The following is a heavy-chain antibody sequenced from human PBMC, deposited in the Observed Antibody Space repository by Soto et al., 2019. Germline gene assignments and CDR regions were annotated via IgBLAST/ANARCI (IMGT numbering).Heavy chain of an antibody. CDR2: ISSSSSYI. D-gene: IGHD3-9*01. V-gene: IGHV3-21*01. J-gene: IGHJ4*02. CDR1: GFTFSSYS. CDR3: ARDAGGLRGILTGYYDY. Sequence: GESLKISCAASGFTFSSYSMNWVRQAPGKGLEWVSSISSSSSYIYYADSVKGRFTISRDNAKNSLYLQMNSLRAEDTAVYYCARDAGGLRGILTGYYDYWGQGTLVTVSS.